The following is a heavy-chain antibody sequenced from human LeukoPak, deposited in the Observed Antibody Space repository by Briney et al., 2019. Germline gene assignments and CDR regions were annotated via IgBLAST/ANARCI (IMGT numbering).Heavy chain of an antibody. J-gene: IGHJ3*02. V-gene: IGHV3-23*01. CDR3: AKSSYGDYHPADDAFDI. D-gene: IGHD4-17*01. CDR1: GFTFSSYA. CDR2: ISGSGGST. Sequence: QPGGSLRLSCAASGFTFSSYAMSWVRQAPGKGLEWVSAISGSGGSTYYADSVKGRFTISRDNSKNTLYLQMNSLRAEDMAVYYCAKSSYGDYHPADDAFDIWGQGTMVTVSS.